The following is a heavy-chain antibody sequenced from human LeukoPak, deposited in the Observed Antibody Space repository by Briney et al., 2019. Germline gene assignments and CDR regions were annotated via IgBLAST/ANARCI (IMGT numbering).Heavy chain of an antibody. CDR3: AALPAGIAAAGTVDY. V-gene: IGHV4-39*07. CDR2: IYYSGST. J-gene: IGHJ4*02. D-gene: IGHD6-13*01. CDR1: GGSISSSSYY. Sequence: SETLSLTCTVSGGSISSSSYYWGWIRQPPGKGLEWIGTIYYSGSTYYNPSLKSRVTISVDTSKNQFSLKLSSVTAADTAVYYCAALPAGIAAAGTVDYWGQGTLVTVSS.